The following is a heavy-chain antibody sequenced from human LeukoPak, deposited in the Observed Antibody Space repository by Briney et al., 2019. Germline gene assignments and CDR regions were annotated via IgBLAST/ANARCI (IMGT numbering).Heavy chain of an antibody. D-gene: IGHD5-18*01. CDR1: GFTLSDYY. V-gene: IGHV3-11*04. CDR2: ISSSGSAT. CDR3: ARESRYSHDY. Sequence: GGSLRLSCAASGFTLSDYYMSWIRQAPGKGLEWVSYISSSGSATYYADSVKGRFTISRDNPKNSLYLQMNSLRADDTAVYYCARESRYSHDYWGQGTPVTVSS. J-gene: IGHJ4*02.